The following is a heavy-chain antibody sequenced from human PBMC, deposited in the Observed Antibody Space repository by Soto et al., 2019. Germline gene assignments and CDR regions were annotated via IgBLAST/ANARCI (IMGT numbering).Heavy chain of an antibody. V-gene: IGHV3-11*01. D-gene: IGHD5-18*01. CDR1: GFTFSDYY. J-gene: IGHJ4*02. CDR2: ISSSGSTI. CDR3: AKAPPYYSYGDY. Sequence: QVQLVESGGGLVKPGGSLRLSCAASGFTFSDYYMSWIRQAPGKGLEWVSYISSSGSTIYYAHSVKGRFTMSRDNAKNSLYLQMNSQRAEDTAVYYFAKAPPYYSYGDYWGQGTLVTVSS.